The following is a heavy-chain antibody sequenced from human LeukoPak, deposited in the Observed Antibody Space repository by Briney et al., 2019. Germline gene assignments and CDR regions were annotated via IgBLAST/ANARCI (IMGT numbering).Heavy chain of an antibody. V-gene: IGHV3-7*03. CDR1: GFTFSSYW. CDR2: INHNGNVN. J-gene: IGHJ4*02. D-gene: IGHD3-3*01. Sequence: AGGSLRLSCAASGFTFSSYWMNWARQAPGKGLEWVASINHNGNVNYYVDSVKGRFTISRDNAKNSLYLQMSNLRAEDTAVYYCARVNWSRVTDYWGQGTLVTVSS. CDR3: ARVNWSRVTDY.